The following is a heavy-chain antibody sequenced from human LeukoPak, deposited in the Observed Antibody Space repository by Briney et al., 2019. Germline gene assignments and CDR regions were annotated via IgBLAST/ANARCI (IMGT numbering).Heavy chain of an antibody. Sequence: SVKVSCKASRGTFSSYAISWVRQAPGQGLEWMGGIIPIFGTANYAQKFQGRVTITADESTSTAYMELSGLRSEDTAVYYCANDPEGYDYVWGSYRSNWFDPWGQGTLVTVSS. J-gene: IGHJ5*02. CDR2: IIPIFGTA. V-gene: IGHV1-69*13. CDR1: RGTFSSYA. D-gene: IGHD3-16*02. CDR3: ANDPEGYDYVWGSYRSNWFDP.